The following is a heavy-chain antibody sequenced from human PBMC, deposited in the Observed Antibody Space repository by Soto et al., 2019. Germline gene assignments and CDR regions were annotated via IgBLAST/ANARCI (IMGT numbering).Heavy chain of an antibody. J-gene: IGHJ5*02. V-gene: IGHV1-69*13. CDR3: ASSREVATNWFDP. CDR1: GGTFSSYA. Sequence: ASVKVSCKASGGTFSSYAISWVRQAPGQGLEWMGGIIPIFGTANYAQKFQGRVTITADESTSTAYMELSSLRSEDTAVYYCASSREVATNWFDPWGQGTMVTVYS. D-gene: IGHD2-15*01. CDR2: IIPIFGTA.